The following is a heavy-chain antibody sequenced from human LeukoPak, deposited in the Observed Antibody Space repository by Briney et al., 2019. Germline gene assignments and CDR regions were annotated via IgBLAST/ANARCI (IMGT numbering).Heavy chain of an antibody. CDR1: GYTSTGYY. Sequence: ASVKVSCKASGYTSTGYYMHWVRQAPGQGLEWMGWINPNSGGTNYAQKFQGRVTMTRDTSISTAHMELSRLRSDDTAVYYCAISARQWELLRGLGYWGQGTLVTVSS. V-gene: IGHV1-2*02. CDR3: AISARQWELLRGLGY. J-gene: IGHJ4*02. CDR2: INPNSGGT. D-gene: IGHD1-26*01.